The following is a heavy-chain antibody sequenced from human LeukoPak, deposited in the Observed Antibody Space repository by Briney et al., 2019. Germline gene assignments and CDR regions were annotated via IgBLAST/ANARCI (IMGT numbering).Heavy chain of an antibody. CDR3: AGMFGSGYDWRRWFDP. V-gene: IGHV1-69*13. CDR1: GGTFSSYA. D-gene: IGHD5-12*01. Sequence: SVKVSCKASGGTFSSYAISWVRQAPGQGLEWMGGIIPIFGTANYAQKFQGRVTITADESTSTAYMELSSLRSEDTAVYYCAGMFGSGYDWRRWFDPWGQGTLVTVSS. CDR2: IIPIFGTA. J-gene: IGHJ5*02.